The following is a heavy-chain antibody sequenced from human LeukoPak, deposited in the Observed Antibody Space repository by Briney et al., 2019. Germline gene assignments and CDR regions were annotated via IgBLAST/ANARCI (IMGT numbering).Heavy chain of an antibody. D-gene: IGHD3-10*01. J-gene: IGHJ4*02. CDR3: ARDQMVRSHYFDY. Sequence: PGGSLRLSCAASGFTFSSYAMTWVRQALGKGLEWVSTISGGGGSTYYAESVKGRFTISRDNSKNTLYLQMNSLRAEDTAVYYCARDQMVRSHYFDYWGQGTLVTVSS. V-gene: IGHV3-23*01. CDR1: GFTFSSYA. CDR2: ISGGGGST.